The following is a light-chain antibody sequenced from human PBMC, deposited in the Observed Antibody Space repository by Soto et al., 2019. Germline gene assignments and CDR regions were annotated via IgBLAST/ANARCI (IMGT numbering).Light chain of an antibody. Sequence: EIVLTQSPDTLSLSPGERATVSCRASQSVSSSYSAWYQQKPGQAPRLLIYGASSRATGIPDRFSGSGSGTDFTLTISRLEPEEFAVYYCQQYGSSRTFGQGTKVEIK. CDR3: QQYGSSRT. CDR2: GAS. J-gene: IGKJ1*01. CDR1: QSVSSSY. V-gene: IGKV3-20*01.